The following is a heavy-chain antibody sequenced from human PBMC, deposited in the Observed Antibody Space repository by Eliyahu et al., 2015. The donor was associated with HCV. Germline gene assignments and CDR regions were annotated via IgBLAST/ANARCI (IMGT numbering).Heavy chain of an antibody. D-gene: IGHD3-10*01. V-gene: IGHV3-15*01. CDR1: GXTFSXAW. CDR3: TTGAPGGFDYYLDV. J-gene: IGHJ6*03. CDR2: IKSKTDGGTT. Sequence: EVQLVESGGGLVKPGGSLRLXXAASGXTFSXAWXXXVRQAPGKGLXWIGRIKSKTDGGTTDYAAPVKGRFTISRDDSKSTLYLQMNSLKTEDTAVYYCTTGAPGGFDYYLDVWGQGTTVTVSS.